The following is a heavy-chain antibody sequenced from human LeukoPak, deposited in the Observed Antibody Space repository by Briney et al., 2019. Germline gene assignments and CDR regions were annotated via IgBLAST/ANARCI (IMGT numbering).Heavy chain of an antibody. CDR2: MNPNRGNT. CDR1: GYTFTTYD. J-gene: IGHJ6*02. D-gene: IGHD6-19*01. Sequence: ASVKVSCKASGYTFTTYDINWVRQASGQGLEWMGWMNPNRGNTGYEQKLQGRVTMTRNTSTTTAYMELNSLRSEDTAVYYCASEQWLKREGVYYYYGVAVWGQGTTVTVSS. V-gene: IGHV1-8*01. CDR3: ASEQWLKREGVYYYYGVAV.